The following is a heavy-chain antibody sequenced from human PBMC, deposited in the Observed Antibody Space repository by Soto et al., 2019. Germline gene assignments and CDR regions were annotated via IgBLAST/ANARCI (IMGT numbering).Heavy chain of an antibody. V-gene: IGHV1-46*01. J-gene: IGHJ4*02. D-gene: IGHD6-19*01. CDR3: ARESSGTQYFDY. CDR1: GYTFTSYY. Sequence: QVQLEQSGAEVKKPGASMKVSCQASGYTFTSYYIHCVRQAPGQGLEWMGVSHVGPDTTMYAQKFQGRVTMTRDTSTSTVYMELSSLISEDTAVYFCARESSGTQYFDYWGQGTLVTVSS. CDR2: SHVGPDTT.